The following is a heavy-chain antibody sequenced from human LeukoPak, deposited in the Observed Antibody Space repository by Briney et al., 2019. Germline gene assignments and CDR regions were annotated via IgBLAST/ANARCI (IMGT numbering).Heavy chain of an antibody. CDR1: GGTFSSYA. CDR3: ARKSGGPGAFDI. V-gene: IGHV1-69*13. Sequence: SVKVSCKASGGTFSSYAISWVRQAPGQGLEWMGGIIPIFGTANYAQKFQGGVTITADESTSTAYMELSSLRSEDTAVYYCARKSGGPGAFDIWGQGTMVTVSS. J-gene: IGHJ3*02. D-gene: IGHD2-15*01. CDR2: IIPIFGTA.